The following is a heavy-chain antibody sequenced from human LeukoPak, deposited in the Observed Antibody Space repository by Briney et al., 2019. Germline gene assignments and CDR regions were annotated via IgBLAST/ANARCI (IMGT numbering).Heavy chain of an antibody. Sequence: PSETLSLTCTVSHYSISSNYYWGWIRQPPGKGLEWIGSIYHSGSTYYNPSLKSRVTISVDTSKNQFSPKLTSVTAADTAVYYCARSSGYMSYWGQGTLVTVSS. CDR2: IYHSGST. J-gene: IGHJ4*02. CDR1: HYSISSNYY. V-gene: IGHV4-38-2*02. CDR3: ARSSGYMSY. D-gene: IGHD3-22*01.